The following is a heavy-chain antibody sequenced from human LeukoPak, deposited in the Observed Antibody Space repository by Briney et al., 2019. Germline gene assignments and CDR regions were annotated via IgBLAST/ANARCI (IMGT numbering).Heavy chain of an antibody. J-gene: IGHJ4*02. CDR1: GFTFSSYA. Sequence: GGSLRLSCAASGFTFSSYAMSWVRQAPGKGLEWVSAISGSGGSTYYADSVKGRFTISRDNSKNTLYLQMNSLRAEDTAVYYCAKDSSHIVVVPAADFDYWGQGTLVTVS. V-gene: IGHV3-23*01. CDR2: ISGSGGST. CDR3: AKDSSHIVVVPAADFDY. D-gene: IGHD2-2*01.